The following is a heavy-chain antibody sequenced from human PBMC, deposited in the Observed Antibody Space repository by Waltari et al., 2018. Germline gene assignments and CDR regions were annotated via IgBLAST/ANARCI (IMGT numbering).Heavy chain of an antibody. CDR2: XADNAXST. CDR1: GFAFSHYE. V-gene: IGHV3-48*03. Sequence: EVQXAEXGGXLVQPGGSLXLSCAASGFAFSHYEMDWVRQAPGKGLXWVAYXADNAXSTRYAAAVEXRFTITRDDANDALFLEXKSLRVEDXAXYYXVRDAKTWFFDXWGRGTLVTVSS. CDR3: VRDAKTWFFDX. D-gene: IGHD3-22*01. J-gene: IGHJ4*01.